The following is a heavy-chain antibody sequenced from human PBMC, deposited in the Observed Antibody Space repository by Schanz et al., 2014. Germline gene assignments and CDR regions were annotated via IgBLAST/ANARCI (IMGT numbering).Heavy chain of an antibody. D-gene: IGHD5-18*01. CDR1: GFTFSPYW. Sequence: EVQLVQSGGGLVQPGGSLRLSCGSSGFTFSPYWMHWVRQAPGKGLVWVSRINSVGSNTDYADSVTGRFTISRDNAKNSLYLQMNSLRAEDTAVYYCAKDAENTAMITDYFDYWGQGTLVTVSS. CDR3: AKDAENTAMITDYFDY. CDR2: INSVGSNT. V-gene: IGHV3-74*01. J-gene: IGHJ4*02.